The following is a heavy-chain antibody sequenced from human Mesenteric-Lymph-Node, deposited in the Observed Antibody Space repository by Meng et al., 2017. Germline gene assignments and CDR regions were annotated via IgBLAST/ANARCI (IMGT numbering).Heavy chain of an antibody. J-gene: IGHJ4*02. D-gene: IGHD5-24*01. Sequence: EVQLVESGGGLVKPGGSLRLSCAASGFTFSSYSMNWVRQAPGTGPEWGASISSSSSYIYYADSVKGRFTISRDNAKNSLYLQMNSLRAEDTAVYYCARNVRLRDGYNSDYWGQGTLVTVSS. CDR2: ISSSSSYI. CDR1: GFTFSSYS. CDR3: ARNVRLRDGYNSDY. V-gene: IGHV3-21*01.